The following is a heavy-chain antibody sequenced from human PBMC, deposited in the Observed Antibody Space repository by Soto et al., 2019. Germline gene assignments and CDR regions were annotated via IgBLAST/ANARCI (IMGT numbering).Heavy chain of an antibody. CDR3: ARSSSEIAAAGSPVYYYYGMDV. D-gene: IGHD6-13*01. CDR1: GYSFTSYC. J-gene: IGHJ6*02. CDR2: IYPGDSDT. Sequence: EESLQISCKGSGYSFTSYCICWVRQMPGKGLEWMGIIYPGDSDTRYSPSFQGQVTISADKSISTAYLQWSSLKASDTAMYYCARSSSEIAAAGSPVYYYYGMDVWGQGTTVTVSS. V-gene: IGHV5-51*01.